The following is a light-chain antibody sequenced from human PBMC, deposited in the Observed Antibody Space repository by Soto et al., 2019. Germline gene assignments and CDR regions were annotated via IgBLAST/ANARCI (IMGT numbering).Light chain of an antibody. J-gene: IGKJ1*01. V-gene: IGKV3-20*01. CDR3: QQYGNSPT. Sequence: EIVLTQSPGTLSLSPGERATLSCRASQSVSSGYLAWYQQEPGQAPRLLIYGASSRATGIPDRFSGSGSGTDFTLTISRLEPEDFAVYYCQQYGNSPTFGQGTKVEIK. CDR2: GAS. CDR1: QSVSSGY.